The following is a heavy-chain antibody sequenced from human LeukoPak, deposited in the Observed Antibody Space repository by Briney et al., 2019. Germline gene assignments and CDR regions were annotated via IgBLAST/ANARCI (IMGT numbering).Heavy chain of an antibody. CDR1: GGSISSSNW. J-gene: IGHJ3*02. D-gene: IGHD1-26*01. V-gene: IGHV4-4*02. CDR2: IYHSGST. Sequence: SGTLSLTCAVSGGSISSSNWWSWVRQPPGKGLEWIGEIYHSGSTNYNPSLKSRVTISVDTSKNQFSLKLSSVTAADTAVYYYASQDSGSYYDAFDIWGQGTMVTVSS. CDR3: ASQDSGSYYDAFDI.